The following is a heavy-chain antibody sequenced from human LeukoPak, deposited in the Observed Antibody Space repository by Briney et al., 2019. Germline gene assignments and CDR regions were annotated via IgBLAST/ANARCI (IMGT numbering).Heavy chain of an antibody. D-gene: IGHD6-13*01. J-gene: IGHJ4*02. CDR1: GYTFTGYF. CDR3: ARAQSLTAPAGTFAHS. Sequence: ASVKVSCKASGYTFTGYFLHWVRRAPGQGFEWMGWINPNSGGTYYTQRFQGRVTMTRDTSISTAYMELSSLRSDDTAVYYCARAQSLTAPAGTFAHSWGQGTLVTVSS. CDR2: INPNSGGT. V-gene: IGHV1-2*02.